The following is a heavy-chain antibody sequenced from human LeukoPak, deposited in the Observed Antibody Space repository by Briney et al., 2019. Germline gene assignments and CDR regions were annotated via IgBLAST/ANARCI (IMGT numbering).Heavy chain of an antibody. CDR2: ISWNSGSI. V-gene: IGHV3-9*01. CDR3: AKIAAAGIGVDY. D-gene: IGHD6-13*01. J-gene: IGHJ4*02. Sequence: GGSLRLSCAASGFTFDDYAMHWVRQAPGKGLEWVSGISWNSGSIGYADSVKGRFTISRDNSKNTLYLQMNSLRAEDTAVYYCAKIAAAGIGVDYWGQGTLVTVSS. CDR1: GFTFDDYA.